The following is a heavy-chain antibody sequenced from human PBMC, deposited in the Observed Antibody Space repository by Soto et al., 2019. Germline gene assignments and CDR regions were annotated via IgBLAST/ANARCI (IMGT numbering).Heavy chain of an antibody. V-gene: IGHV3-30-3*01. CDR1: GFTFSSYA. J-gene: IGHJ6*02. D-gene: IGHD1-26*01. CDR2: ISYDGSNK. Sequence: TGGSLRLSCAASGFTFSSYAMHWVRQAPGKGLEWVAVISYDGSNKYYADSVKGRFTISRDNSKNTLYLQMNSLRAEDTAVYYCARDVLAGSPYYYYYYGMDVWGQGTMVTVSS. CDR3: ARDVLAGSPYYYYYYGMDV.